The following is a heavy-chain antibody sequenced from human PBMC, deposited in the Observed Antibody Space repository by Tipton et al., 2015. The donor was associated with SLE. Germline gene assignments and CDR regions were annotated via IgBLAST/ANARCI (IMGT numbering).Heavy chain of an antibody. D-gene: IGHD3-22*01. CDR3: ANAFGDYYYDSSGYYSDY. J-gene: IGHJ4*02. Sequence: TLSLTCAVYGGSFSGNYWSWIRQPPGKGLEWIGEINHSGSTNYNPSLKSRVTISVDTSKNQFSLKLSSVTAADTAVYYCANAFGDYYYDSSGYYSDYWGQGTLVTVSS. V-gene: IGHV4-34*01. CDR2: INHSGST. CDR1: GGSFSGNY.